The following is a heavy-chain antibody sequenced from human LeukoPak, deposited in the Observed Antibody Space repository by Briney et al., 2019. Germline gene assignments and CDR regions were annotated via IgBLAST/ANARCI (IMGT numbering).Heavy chain of an antibody. V-gene: IGHV3-30*02. CDR1: GFTFSSYG. Sequence: GGSLRLSCAASGFTFSSYGMHWVRQAPGKGLEWVAFIRYDGSNKYYADSVKGRFTISRDNSKYTLYLQMNSLRAEDTAVYYCAKDLVRGVISSNFDYWGQGTLVTVSS. D-gene: IGHD3-10*01. CDR3: AKDLVRGVISSNFDY. CDR2: IRYDGSNK. J-gene: IGHJ4*02.